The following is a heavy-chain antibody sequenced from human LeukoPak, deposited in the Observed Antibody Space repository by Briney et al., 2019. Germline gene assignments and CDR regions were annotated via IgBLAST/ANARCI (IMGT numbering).Heavy chain of an antibody. J-gene: IGHJ6*03. Sequence: GGSLRLSCVASGFTFSDFYMSWIRQAPGKGLEWVSYISGAGSTIHYAESVKGRSTISRDNAKNSLFLQMNSLRAEDTAVYYCARDMAENYYYYMDVWGKGITVTVSS. CDR1: GFTFSDFY. V-gene: IGHV3-11*01. D-gene: IGHD5-24*01. CDR3: ARDMAENYYYYMDV. CDR2: ISGAGSTI.